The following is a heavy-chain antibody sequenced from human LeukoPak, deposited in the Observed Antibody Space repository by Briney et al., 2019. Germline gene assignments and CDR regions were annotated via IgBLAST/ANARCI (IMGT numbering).Heavy chain of an antibody. V-gene: IGHV4-59*08. J-gene: IGHJ4*02. CDR1: GGSISNYY. Sequence: PSDTLSLTCTVSGGSISNYYWSWIRQPPGKGLDWIGHNYYSGSTNYNPSLKSRVTLSVDTSRNQFSLKLSSVTAADTAVYYCARHEKSSGWYYDYWGQGTLVTVSS. D-gene: IGHD6-19*01. CDR2: NYYSGST. CDR3: ARHEKSSGWYYDY.